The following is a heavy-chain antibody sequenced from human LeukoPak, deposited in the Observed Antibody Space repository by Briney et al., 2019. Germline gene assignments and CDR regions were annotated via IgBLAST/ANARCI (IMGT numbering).Heavy chain of an antibody. CDR3: ARDQGYSSGSYYFDY. CDR1: GYTFTQYG. CDR2: ISAYNGNT. Sequence: ASVPVSCKACGYTFTQYGISGVRQAAGKGREGMGWISAYNGNTNYPKKLQGRVTMTTDTSTSTAYMELRSLRSDDTAVYYCARDQGYSSGSYYFDYWGQGTLVTVSS. D-gene: IGHD6-19*01. J-gene: IGHJ4*02. V-gene: IGHV1-18*01.